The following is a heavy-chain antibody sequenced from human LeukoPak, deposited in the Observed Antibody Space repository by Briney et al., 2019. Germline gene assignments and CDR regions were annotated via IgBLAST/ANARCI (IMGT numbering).Heavy chain of an antibody. V-gene: IGHV3-11*04. CDR1: GFTFSDYY. Sequence: GGSLRLSCAASGFTFSDYYMNWGRQAPGKGLEWVSYISSSGSTIYYAEFVKGRFTISRDNAKNSLYLQMNSLRAEDTAVYYCARKGGYGLDFDYWGQGALVTVSS. CDR2: ISSSGSTI. J-gene: IGHJ4*02. CDR3: ARKGGYGLDFDY. D-gene: IGHD5-18*01.